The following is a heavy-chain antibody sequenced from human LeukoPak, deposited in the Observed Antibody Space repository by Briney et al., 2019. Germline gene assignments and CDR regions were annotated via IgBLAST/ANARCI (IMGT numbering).Heavy chain of an antibody. CDR1: GVSIRGYY. J-gene: IGHJ6*03. V-gene: IGHV4-4*07. Sequence: ASETLSLTCNVSGVSIRGYYWSWIRQPAGKGLEWIGRIYTSGSTNYNPSLKRRVTMSVDTSKNQFSLKLRSVTAADTAVYYCARTTMVRGTYYMDVWGKGTTVTVSS. D-gene: IGHD3-10*01. CDR2: IYTSGST. CDR3: ARTTMVRGTYYMDV.